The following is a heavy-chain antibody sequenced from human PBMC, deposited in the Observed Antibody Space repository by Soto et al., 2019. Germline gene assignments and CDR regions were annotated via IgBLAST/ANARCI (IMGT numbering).Heavy chain of an antibody. D-gene: IGHD4-17*01. V-gene: IGHV4-39*01. CDR1: GGSISSSSYY. CDR2: IYYSGST. J-gene: IGHJ4*02. Sequence: QLQLQESGPGLVKPSETLSLTCTVSGGSISSSSYYWGWIRQPPGKGLEWIGSIYYSGSTYYNPSLKSRVTISVDTSKNQFSLKLSSVTAADTAVYYCARHRASGDYSDYADFWGQGTLVTVSS. CDR3: ARHRASGDYSDYADF.